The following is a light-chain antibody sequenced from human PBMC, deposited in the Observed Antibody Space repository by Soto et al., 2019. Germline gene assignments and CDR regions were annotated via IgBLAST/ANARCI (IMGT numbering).Light chain of an antibody. CDR1: SSDVGGYNY. CDR3: SSYTTSNTRQIV. V-gene: IGLV2-14*03. J-gene: IGLJ1*01. CDR2: DVS. Sequence: QSVLTQPASVSGSPGQSITISCTGTSSDVGGYNYVSWYQHHPGKAPKLMIYDVSNRPSGVSNRLSGSKSGNTASLTISGLQPEVEADYYCSSYTTSNTRQIVCGTGTKLTVL.